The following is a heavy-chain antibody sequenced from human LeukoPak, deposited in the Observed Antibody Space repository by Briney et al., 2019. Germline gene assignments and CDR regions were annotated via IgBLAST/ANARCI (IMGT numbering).Heavy chain of an antibody. Sequence: ASVKVSCKASGYTFTSYGISWVRQAPGQGLEWMGWISAYNGNTNYAQKLQGRVTMTTDTSTSIAYMELRSLRSDDTAVYYCARDWLGSSWYDAFDIWGQGTMVTVSS. D-gene: IGHD6-13*01. J-gene: IGHJ3*02. CDR2: ISAYNGNT. CDR1: GYTFTSYG. CDR3: ARDWLGSSWYDAFDI. V-gene: IGHV1-18*01.